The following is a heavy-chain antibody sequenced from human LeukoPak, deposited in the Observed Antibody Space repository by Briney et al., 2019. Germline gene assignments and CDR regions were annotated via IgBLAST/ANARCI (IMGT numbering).Heavy chain of an antibody. J-gene: IGHJ3*02. CDR2: IYSGGST. V-gene: IGHV3-66*01. CDR3: ARRSSSGYDDAFDI. D-gene: IGHD3-22*01. CDR1: GFTLSSNY. Sequence: GGSLRLSCAASGFTLSSNYMSWVRQAPGKGLEWVSVIYSGGSTYYADSVKGRFTISRDNSKNTLYLQMNSLRAEDTAVYYCARRSSSGYDDAFDIWGQGTMVTVSS.